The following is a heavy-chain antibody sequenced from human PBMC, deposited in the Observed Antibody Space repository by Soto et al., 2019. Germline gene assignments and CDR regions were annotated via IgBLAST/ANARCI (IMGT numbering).Heavy chain of an antibody. J-gene: IGHJ4*02. CDR1: GGTFSSYA. V-gene: IGHV1-69*01. Sequence: QVQLVQSGAEVKKPGSSVKVSCKASGGTFSSYAISWVRQAPGQGLEWMRGIIPIFGTANYAQKFQGRVTITADESTSTAYIELSSLRSEDTAVYYCASSLWFGELLNPTFDYWGQGTLVTVSS. CDR2: IIPIFGTA. CDR3: ASSLWFGELLNPTFDY. D-gene: IGHD3-10*01.